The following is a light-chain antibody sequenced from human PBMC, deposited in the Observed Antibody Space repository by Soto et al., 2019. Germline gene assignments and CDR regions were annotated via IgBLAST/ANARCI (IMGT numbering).Light chain of an antibody. J-gene: IGLJ2*01. CDR2: LNSDGRH. CDR3: NTWGTGKLV. V-gene: IGLV4-69*01. Sequence: QLVLTQSPSASASLGASVKLTCTLSSRHSSYAIAWHQQQPEKGPRYLMKLNSDGRHTKGDGIPDRFSGSSSGTERYLTISLHQSEDDADYYCNTWGTGKLVFGGGTKLTVL. CDR1: SRHSSYA.